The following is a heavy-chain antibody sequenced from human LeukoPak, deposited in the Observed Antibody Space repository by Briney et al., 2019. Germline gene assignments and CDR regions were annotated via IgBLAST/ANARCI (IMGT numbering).Heavy chain of an antibody. Sequence: GGSLRPSCAASGFTFSSYAMSWVRQTPGKGLEWVSTISGNGGSTYYADSVKGRFTISRDNSKNTLYLQMSSLRAEDTAVYYCAKPYIAARPYYFDYWGQGTLVTVSS. CDR2: ISGNGGST. V-gene: IGHV3-23*01. CDR3: AKPYIAARPYYFDY. D-gene: IGHD6-6*01. J-gene: IGHJ4*02. CDR1: GFTFSSYA.